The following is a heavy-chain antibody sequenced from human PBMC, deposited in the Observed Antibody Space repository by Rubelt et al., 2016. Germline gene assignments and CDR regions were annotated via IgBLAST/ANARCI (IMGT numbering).Heavy chain of an antibody. CDR1: GGSFSGYY. V-gene: IGHV4-34*01. CDR2: INHSGST. Sequence: QVQLQQWGAGLLKPSETLSLTCAVYGGSFSGYYWSWIRQPPGKGLEWIGEINHSGSTNYNPSLKSRVTIPVDTSKNQFSLKLSSVTAADTAVYYCARGYCSSTSCYFDYWGQGTLVTVSS. CDR3: ARGYCSSTSCYFDY. D-gene: IGHD2-2*01. J-gene: IGHJ4*02.